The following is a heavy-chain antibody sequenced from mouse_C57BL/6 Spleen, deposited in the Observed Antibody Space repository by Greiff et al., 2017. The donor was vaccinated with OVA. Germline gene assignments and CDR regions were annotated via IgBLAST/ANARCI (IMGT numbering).Heavy chain of an antibody. CDR3: ARDRLEGYAMDY. V-gene: IGHV3-6*01. J-gene: IGHJ4*01. CDR2: ISYDGSN. CDR1: GYSITSGYY. D-gene: IGHD2-13*01. Sequence: ESGPGLVKPSQSLSLTCSVTGYSITSGYYWNWIRQFPGNKLEWMGYISYDGSNNYNPSLKNRISITRDTSKNQFFLKLNSVTTEDTATYYCARDRLEGYAMDYWGQGTSVTVSS.